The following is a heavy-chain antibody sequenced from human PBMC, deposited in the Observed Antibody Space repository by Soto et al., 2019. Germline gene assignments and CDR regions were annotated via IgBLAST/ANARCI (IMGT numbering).Heavy chain of an antibody. CDR1: GYTFFSFW. V-gene: IGHV5-10-1*01. CDR3: ARRYCSRADCYSDS. J-gene: IGHJ4*02. Sequence: PRESRKISCHGSGYTFFSFWIVWVRQVPGKGPEWVGRIDPGDSSATYSPTFQGHVTISADRSTRSAYLQWRSLRASDTAIYFCARRYCSRADCYSDSWGQGSLVTVSS. D-gene: IGHD2-2*01. CDR2: IDPGDSSA.